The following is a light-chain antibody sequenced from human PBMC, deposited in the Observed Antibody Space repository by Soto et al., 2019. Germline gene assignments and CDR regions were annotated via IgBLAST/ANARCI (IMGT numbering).Light chain of an antibody. CDR2: GAS. CDR1: QSVSNSY. Sequence: EIVLTPSPGTLSLSPGERATLSCSASQSVSNSYLAWYQQKPGQAPRLLIYGASSRATGIPDRFSGSGSGTDFTLTITRLEPEDFAVYYCQQYGSSPPTTFGQGTKV. CDR3: QQYGSSPPTT. J-gene: IGKJ1*01. V-gene: IGKV3-20*01.